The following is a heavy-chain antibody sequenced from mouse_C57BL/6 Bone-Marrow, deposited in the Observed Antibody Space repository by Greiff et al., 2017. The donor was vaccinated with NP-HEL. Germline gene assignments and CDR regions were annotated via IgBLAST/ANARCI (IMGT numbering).Heavy chain of an antibody. D-gene: IGHD2-1*01. V-gene: IGHV1-69*01. CDR3: ARSVYGKPVY. Sequence: QVQLQQPGAELVMPGASVKLSCKASGYTFTSYWMHWVKQRPGQGLEWIGEIDPSDSYTNYNQKFKGKSTLTVDKSSSTAYMQLSSLTSEDSAVYYCARSVYGKPVYWGQGTTLTVSS. J-gene: IGHJ2*01. CDR2: IDPSDSYT. CDR1: GYTFTSYW.